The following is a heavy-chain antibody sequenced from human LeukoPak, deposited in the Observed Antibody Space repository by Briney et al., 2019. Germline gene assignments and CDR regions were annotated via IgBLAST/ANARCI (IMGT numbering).Heavy chain of an antibody. D-gene: IGHD3-10*01. V-gene: IGHV1-58*01. Sequence: TSVKVSCKASGFTFTSSAVQWVRQARGQRLEWIGWIVVGSGNTNYAQKFQERVTITRDMSTSTAYVELSSLRSEDTAVYYCAADGDYYGSGKFDYWGQGTLVTVSS. J-gene: IGHJ4*02. CDR2: IVVGSGNT. CDR1: GFTFTSSA. CDR3: AADGDYYGSGKFDY.